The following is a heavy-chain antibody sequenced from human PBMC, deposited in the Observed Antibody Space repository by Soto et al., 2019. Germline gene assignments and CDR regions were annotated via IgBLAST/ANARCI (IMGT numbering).Heavy chain of an antibody. Sequence: PGESLKISCQVSGYSFTSYWIAWVRQMPGKGLEWMGIVYPGNSDTRYSPSFQGQVTVSADKSISTAYLQWSTLKASDTAMYYCARLSPHCSSTSCYESNWFDPWGQGTLVTVSS. CDR2: VYPGNSDT. D-gene: IGHD2-2*01. J-gene: IGHJ5*02. CDR1: GYSFTSYW. V-gene: IGHV5-51*01. CDR3: ARLSPHCSSTSCYESNWFDP.